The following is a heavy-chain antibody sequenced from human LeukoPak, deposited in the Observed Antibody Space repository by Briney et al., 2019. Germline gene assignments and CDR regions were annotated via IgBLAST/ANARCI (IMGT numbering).Heavy chain of an antibody. D-gene: IGHD5-18*01. V-gene: IGHV1-18*01. CDR2: ISAYNGNT. J-gene: IGHJ3*02. Sequence: ASVKVSCKASGYTFTSYGISWVRQAPGQGLEWMGWISAYNGNTSYAQKLQGRVTMITDTSTSTAYMELRSLRSDDTAVYYCARGWDTAMVRDAFDIWGQGTMVTVSS. CDR1: GYTFTSYG. CDR3: ARGWDTAMVRDAFDI.